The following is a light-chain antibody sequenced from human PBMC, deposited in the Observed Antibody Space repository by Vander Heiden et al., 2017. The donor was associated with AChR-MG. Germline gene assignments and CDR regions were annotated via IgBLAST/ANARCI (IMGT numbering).Light chain of an antibody. CDR1: KLEDKS. J-gene: IGLJ2*01. CDR3: QVWDSTTVV. CDR2: QDR. V-gene: IGLV3-1*01. Sequence: SYELTQPPSVSVSPGPTATITCSGEKLEDKSACCYQQRPGQSPVVVIYQDRKRPSGIPERLSGSKSGNTATLTISETQAMDEADYYCQVWDSTTVVFGGGTKLTVL.